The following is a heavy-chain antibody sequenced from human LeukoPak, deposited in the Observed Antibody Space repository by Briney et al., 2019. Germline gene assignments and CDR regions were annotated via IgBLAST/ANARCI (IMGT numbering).Heavy chain of an antibody. D-gene: IGHD3-3*01. Sequence: ASVKVSCKASGYTFTGYYMHWVRQAPGQGLEWMGWINPNSGGTNYAQKFQGRVTMTRDTSISTAYMELSRLRSDDTAVYYCARGPFGLITIFGVVIIDAFDIWGQGTMVTVSS. CDR2: INPNSGGT. CDR1: GYTFTGYY. V-gene: IGHV1-2*02. CDR3: ARGPFGLITIFGVVIIDAFDI. J-gene: IGHJ3*02.